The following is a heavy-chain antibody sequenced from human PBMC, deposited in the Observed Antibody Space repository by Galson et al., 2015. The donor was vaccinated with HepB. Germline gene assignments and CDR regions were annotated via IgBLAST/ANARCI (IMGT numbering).Heavy chain of an antibody. CDR3: ARDGVVVAATPVSGFDP. Sequence: SVKVSCKASGYTFTSYGISWVRQAPGQGLEWMGWISAYNGNTNYAQKLQGRVTMTTDTSTSTAYMELRSLRSDDTAVYYCARDGVVVAATPVSGFDPWGQGTLVTVSS. J-gene: IGHJ5*02. CDR2: ISAYNGNT. CDR1: GYTFTSYG. D-gene: IGHD2-15*01. V-gene: IGHV1-18*04.